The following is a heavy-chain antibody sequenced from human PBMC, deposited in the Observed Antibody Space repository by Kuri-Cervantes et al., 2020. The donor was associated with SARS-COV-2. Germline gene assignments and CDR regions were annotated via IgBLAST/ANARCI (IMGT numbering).Heavy chain of an antibody. CDR2: ISGSGGST. J-gene: IGHJ6*02. V-gene: IGHV3-23*01. CDR1: GFTFSSYA. D-gene: IGHD2-2*02. Sequence: GGSLRLSCAASGFTFSSYAMSWVRQAPGKGLEWVSAISGSGGSTYYADSVKGRFTISRDNSKNTLYLQMNSLRAEDTAVYYCAKGEYQLLYGGISGYHYGMDVWGQGTTVTVSS. CDR3: AKGEYQLLYGGISGYHYGMDV.